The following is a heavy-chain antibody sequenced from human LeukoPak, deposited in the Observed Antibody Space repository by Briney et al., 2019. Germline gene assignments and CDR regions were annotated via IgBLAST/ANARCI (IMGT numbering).Heavy chain of an antibody. CDR1: GYTFTGYY. D-gene: IGHD3-10*01. J-gene: IGHJ5*02. CDR2: INPNSGGT. Sequence: ASVKVSCKVSGYTFTGYYMHWVRQAPGQGLEWMGRINPNSGGTNYAQKFQGRVTMTRDTSISTAYMELSRLRSDDTAVYYCARPPKGLLWFGELITPDTDNWFDPWGQGTLVTVSS. CDR3: ARPPKGLLWFGELITPDTDNWFDP. V-gene: IGHV1-2*06.